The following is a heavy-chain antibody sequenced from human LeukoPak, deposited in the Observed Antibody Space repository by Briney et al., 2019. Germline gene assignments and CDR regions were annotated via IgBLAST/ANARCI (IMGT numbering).Heavy chain of an antibody. CDR1: GFTFDDYA. CDR2: ISWNSGSI. CDR3: AKDIGGYGGYDPIFDY. V-gene: IGHV3-9*01. J-gene: IGHJ4*02. Sequence: PGRSLRLSCAASGFTFDDYAMHWVRQAPGKGLEWVSGISWNSGSIGYADSVKGRFTISRDNAKNSLYLQMNSLRAEDTALYYCAKDIGGYGGYDPIFDYWGQGTLVTVSS. D-gene: IGHD5-12*01.